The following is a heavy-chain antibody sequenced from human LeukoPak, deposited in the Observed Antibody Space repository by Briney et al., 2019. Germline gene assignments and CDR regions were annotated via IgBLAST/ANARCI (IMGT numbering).Heavy chain of an antibody. CDR2: IYPGDSDI. J-gene: IGHJ6*03. CDR3: ARHMSGTGLNYYFSYYMDV. Sequence: GESLKISCKGSGYIFTNYWIGWVRQMPGKGLEWIGIIYPGDSDIRYSPSFQGQVTISADKSISTAYLQWSSLKASDTAMYYCARHMSGTGLNYYFSYYMDVWGKGTTVTVSS. D-gene: IGHD2-8*02. V-gene: IGHV5-51*01. CDR1: GYIFTNYW.